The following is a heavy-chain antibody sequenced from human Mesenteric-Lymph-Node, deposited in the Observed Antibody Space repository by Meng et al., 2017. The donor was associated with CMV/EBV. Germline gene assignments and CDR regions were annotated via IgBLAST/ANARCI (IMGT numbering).Heavy chain of an antibody. CDR3: ARGYGSGSYHN. V-gene: IGHV3-20*01. Sequence: SCVGSGFIFDDYGMNWFRQAPGKGLEWVSGINWNGDKKGYVDSVRGRFSISRDNAKNSLYLQMNSLRVEDTALYHCARGYGSGSYHNWGQGTLVTVSS. J-gene: IGHJ4*02. CDR2: INWNGDKK. D-gene: IGHD3-10*01. CDR1: GFIFDDYG.